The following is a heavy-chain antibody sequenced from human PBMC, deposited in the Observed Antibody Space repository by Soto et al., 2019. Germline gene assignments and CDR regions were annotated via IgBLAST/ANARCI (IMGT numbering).Heavy chain of an antibody. CDR3: ARQGTPYSGSGYYYEMDV. Sequence: GESLKISCKASGFSLNTYCIAWVRQMPWKGLEWMGAIFPGDSDTRYSPSFQGQVTISADRSLSIAYIQWGSLRASDSATYYCARQGTPYSGSGYYYEMDVWGQGTTVTVYS. CDR1: GFSLNTYC. J-gene: IGHJ6*02. D-gene: IGHD5-18*01. V-gene: IGHV5-51*01. CDR2: IFPGDSDT.